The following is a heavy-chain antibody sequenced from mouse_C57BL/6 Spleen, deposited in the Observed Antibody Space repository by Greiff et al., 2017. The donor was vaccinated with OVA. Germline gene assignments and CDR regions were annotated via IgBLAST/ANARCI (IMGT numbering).Heavy chain of an antibody. V-gene: IGHV1-52*01. J-gene: IGHJ4*01. CDR1: GYTFTSYW. CDR2: IDPSDSET. Sequence: QVQLQQPGAELVRPGSSVKLSCKASGYTFTSYWMHWVKQRPIQGLEWIGNIDPSDSETHYNQKFKDKATLTVDKSSSTAYMQHSSLTSEDSAVYYCARGAALRLYAMDYWGQGTSVTVAS. D-gene: IGHD6-1*01. CDR3: ARGAALRLYAMDY.